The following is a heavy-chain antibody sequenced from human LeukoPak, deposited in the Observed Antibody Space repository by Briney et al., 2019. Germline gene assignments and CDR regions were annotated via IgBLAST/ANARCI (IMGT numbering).Heavy chain of an antibody. V-gene: IGHV4-59*01. CDR3: ASRGASGNFDY. D-gene: IGHD6-25*01. Sequence: SETLSLTCTVSGGSISSYYWSWIRQPPGKGLEWIGYIYYSGSTNYNPSLKSRVTISVDTSKNQFSLKLSPVTAADTAVYYCASRGASGNFDYWGQGTLVTVSS. CDR1: GGSISSYY. J-gene: IGHJ4*02. CDR2: IYYSGST.